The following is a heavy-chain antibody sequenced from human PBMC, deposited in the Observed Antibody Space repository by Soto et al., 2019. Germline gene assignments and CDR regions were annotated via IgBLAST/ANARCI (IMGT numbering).Heavy chain of an antibody. CDR3: ARAQYHPMGWFDP. D-gene: IGHD2-2*01. CDR1: GGSISSGGYS. J-gene: IGHJ5*02. Sequence: PSETLSLTCAVSGGSISSGGYSWSWIRQPPGKGLEWIGYIYHSGSTYYNPSLKSRVTISVDRSKNQFSLKLSSVTAADTAVYYCARAQYHPMGWFDPWAQGTLVPVS. V-gene: IGHV4-30-2*01. CDR2: IYHSGST.